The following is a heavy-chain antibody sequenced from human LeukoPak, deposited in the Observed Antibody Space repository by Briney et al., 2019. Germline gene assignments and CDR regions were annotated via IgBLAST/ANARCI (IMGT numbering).Heavy chain of an antibody. CDR1: RFTFSSYA. J-gene: IGHJ4*02. V-gene: IGHV3-23*01. CDR2: ISGSGGSK. D-gene: IGHD1-26*01. Sequence: PGGSLRLSCAASRFTFSSYAMNWVRQAPGKGLEWVSGISGSGGSKYYADSVKGRFTISRDNSKNTLYLQVNSLRAEDTAVYYCAKGGKWDVTPFDYWGQGTLVTVSS. CDR3: AKGGKWDVTPFDY.